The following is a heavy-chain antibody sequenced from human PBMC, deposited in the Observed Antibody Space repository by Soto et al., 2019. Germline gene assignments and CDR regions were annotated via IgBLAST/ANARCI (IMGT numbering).Heavy chain of an antibody. D-gene: IGHD4-4*01. CDR2: IRLDGSEE. J-gene: IGHJ6*02. V-gene: IGHV3-33*08. Sequence: VQLVESGGGVVQPGGSLRLSCAPSGFTFCTNSMHWVRQAPGKGLEWVAVIRLDGSEEFYADSVKGRFTISRDNSKNTKYLQMNRMKAEDKAGYYWATGDYRVCAWGMDVWGQGTTVTVSS. CDR1: GFTFCTNS. CDR3: ATGDYRVCAWGMDV.